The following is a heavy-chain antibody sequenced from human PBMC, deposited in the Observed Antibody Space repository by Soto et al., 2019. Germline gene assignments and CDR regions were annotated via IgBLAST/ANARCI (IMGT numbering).Heavy chain of an antibody. V-gene: IGHV1-46*01. CDR2: INPSGGST. CDR3: WLRFGHYYYYYGMDV. Sequence: ASVKVSCKASGYTFTSYYMHWVRQAPGQGLEWMGIINPSGGSTSYAQKFQGRVTMTRDTSTSTVYMELSSLRSEDTAVYYCWLRFGHYYYYYGMDVWGQGTTVTVSS. J-gene: IGHJ6*02. D-gene: IGHD5-12*01. CDR1: GYTFTSYY.